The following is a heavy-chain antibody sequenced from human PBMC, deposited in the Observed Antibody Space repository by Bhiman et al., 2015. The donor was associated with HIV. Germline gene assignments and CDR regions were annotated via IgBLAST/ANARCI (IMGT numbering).Heavy chain of an antibody. CDR1: GFTFSTYI. D-gene: IGHD1-7*01. CDR3: ATEPGGTTQGRFDY. J-gene: IGHJ4*02. V-gene: IGHV3-21*03. Sequence: EVQLVESGGGLVKPGGSLRLSCAASGFTFSTYIMNWVRQAPGKGLEWVSSISSSSSYIYYADSVKGRFTISRDNAKNSLYLQMNSLRAEDTAVYYCATEPGGTTQGRFDYWGLGTLVTVSS. CDR2: ISSSSSYI.